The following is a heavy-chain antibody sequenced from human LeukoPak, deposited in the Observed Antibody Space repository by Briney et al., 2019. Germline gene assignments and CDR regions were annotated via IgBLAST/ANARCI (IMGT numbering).Heavy chain of an antibody. D-gene: IGHD6-13*01. J-gene: IGHJ3*02. V-gene: IGHV3-66*01. CDR3: ARASGYSSSFDAFDI. Sequence: GGSLRLSCAASGFTVSSNYMSWVRQAPGKGLEWVSVIYSGGSTYYADSVKGRFTISRDNSKNTLYLQMNSLRAEDTAVYYCARASGYSSSFDAFDIWGQGTMVTVSS. CDR2: IYSGGST. CDR1: GFTVSSNY.